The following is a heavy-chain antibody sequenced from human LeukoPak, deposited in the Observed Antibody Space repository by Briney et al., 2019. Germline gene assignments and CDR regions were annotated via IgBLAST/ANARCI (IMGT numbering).Heavy chain of an antibody. CDR3: ARVQGDSSGYYYYFDY. V-gene: IGHV4-34*01. D-gene: IGHD3-22*01. Sequence: PSETLSLTCAVYGGSFSGYYWSWIRQPPGKGLEWLGEINHSGSPNYNPSLKSRVTISVDTSKNQFSLKLSSVTAAGTAVYYGARVQGDSSGYYYYFDYWGQGTLVTVSS. CDR1: GGSFSGYY. J-gene: IGHJ4*02. CDR2: INHSGSP.